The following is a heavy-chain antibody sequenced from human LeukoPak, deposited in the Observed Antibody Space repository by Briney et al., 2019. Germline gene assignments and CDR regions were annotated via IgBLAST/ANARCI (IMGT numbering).Heavy chain of an antibody. CDR2: ISSSSSYI. J-gene: IGHJ6*03. CDR1: GFTFGSYS. Sequence: GGSLRLSCAGSGFTFGSYSMNWVRQAPGKGLEWVSSISSSSSYIYYADSVKGRFTISRDNAKNSLYLQMNSLRAEDTAVYYCARDRMIDYMDVWGKGTTVTVSS. V-gene: IGHV3-21*01. D-gene: IGHD3-22*01. CDR3: ARDRMIDYMDV.